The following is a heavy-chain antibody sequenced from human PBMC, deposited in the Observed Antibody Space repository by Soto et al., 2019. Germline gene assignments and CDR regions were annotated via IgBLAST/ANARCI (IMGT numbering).Heavy chain of an antibody. J-gene: IGHJ5*02. Sequence: PSQTLSLTCTVSGGSISSSSYYWGWIRQPPGKGLELIGYIYYSGSTNSNPSLRSRVTMSVDTSKNQFSLKLISVTAADTAVYYCARLQDTCSSTTCKNWFDPWGQGTLVTVSS. CDR2: IYYSGST. CDR3: ARLQDTCSSTTCKNWFDP. V-gene: IGHV4-61*05. D-gene: IGHD2-2*01. CDR1: GGSISSSSYY.